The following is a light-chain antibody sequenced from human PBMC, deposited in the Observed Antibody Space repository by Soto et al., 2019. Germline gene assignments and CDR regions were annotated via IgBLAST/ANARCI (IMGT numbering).Light chain of an antibody. CDR2: KAS. CDR1: QFIDTW. Sequence: DIPMTQSPSTLSASVGDRVTLTCRASQFIDTWLAWYQQRPGKAPKLLIYKASSLESGVPSRFSGGRSATEFTLTISSLQPDDFATYYCQQYHAFPLTFGGGTRVEI. V-gene: IGKV1-5*03. CDR3: QQYHAFPLT. J-gene: IGKJ4*01.